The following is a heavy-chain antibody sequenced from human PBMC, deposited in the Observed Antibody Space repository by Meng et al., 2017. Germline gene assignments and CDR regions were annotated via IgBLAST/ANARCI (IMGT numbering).Heavy chain of an antibody. D-gene: IGHD3-10*01. CDR2: ISSSSSYI. Sequence: GGSLRLSCAASGFTFSSYSMNWVRQAPGKGLEWVSSISSSSSYIYYADSVKGRFTISRDNAKNSLYLQMNSLRAEDTAVYYCAKVSTPIYGSGLYYFDYWGQGTLVTVSS. CDR1: GFTFSSYS. J-gene: IGHJ4*02. CDR3: AKVSTPIYGSGLYYFDY. V-gene: IGHV3-21*01.